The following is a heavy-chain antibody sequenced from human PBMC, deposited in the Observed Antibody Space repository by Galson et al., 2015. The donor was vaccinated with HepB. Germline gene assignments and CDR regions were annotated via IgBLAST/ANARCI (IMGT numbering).Heavy chain of an antibody. CDR1: GFTFSSFA. J-gene: IGHJ4*02. CDR3: AKVGGTYYGSGRPFDY. V-gene: IGHV3-23*01. CDR2: ISGSGDST. D-gene: IGHD3-10*01. Sequence: SLRLSCAASGFTFSSFAMSWVRQAPGKGLEWVSSISGSGDSTYYADSVKGQFTISRDNPTHTLYLQVNSLRAEDTAVYYCAKVGGTYYGSGRPFDYWGQGTLVPVSS.